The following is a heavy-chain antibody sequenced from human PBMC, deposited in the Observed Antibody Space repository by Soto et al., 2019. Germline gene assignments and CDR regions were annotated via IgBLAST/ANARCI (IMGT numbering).Heavy chain of an antibody. CDR3: ARDLVVVPAARAQYNWFDP. D-gene: IGHD2-2*01. CDR2: INPNSGGT. V-gene: IGHV1-2*04. Sequence: QVQLVQSGAEVKKPGASVKVSCKASGYTFTGYYMHWVRQAPGQGLEWMGWINPNSGGTNYAQKFQGWVTMTRDTSISTAYMELSRLRSDDTAVYYCARDLVVVPAARAQYNWFDPWGQGTLV. CDR1: GYTFTGYY. J-gene: IGHJ5*02.